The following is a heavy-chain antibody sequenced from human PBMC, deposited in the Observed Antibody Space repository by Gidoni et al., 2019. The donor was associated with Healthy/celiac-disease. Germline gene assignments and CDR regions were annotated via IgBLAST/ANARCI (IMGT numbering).Heavy chain of an antibody. Sequence: EVQLVQSGAEVKKPGQSLKISCKGSGYSFTSYWIGWVRQMPGKGLEWMGIIYPGDSDTRYSPSFQGQVTISADKSISTAYLQWSSLKASDTAMYYCATSRRSSWYVGSYYYYGMDVWGQGTTVTVSS. V-gene: IGHV5-51*01. D-gene: IGHD6-13*01. CDR3: ATSRRSSWYVGSYYYYGMDV. CDR2: IYPGDSDT. CDR1: GYSFTSYW. J-gene: IGHJ6*02.